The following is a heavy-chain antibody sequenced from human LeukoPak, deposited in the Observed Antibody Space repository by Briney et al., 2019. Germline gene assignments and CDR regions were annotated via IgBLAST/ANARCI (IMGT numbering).Heavy chain of an antibody. Sequence: SETLSLACAVYGGSFSGYYRSWVRQPPGKGLEWVGEINHSGSTTYNPSLKSRVTIAVDTSKNQICLKLSSVTAADTAVYYCARKGIAAAGTFGRRYYYYYGMDVWGQGTTVTVSS. CDR3: ARKGIAAAGTFGRRYYYYYGMDV. V-gene: IGHV4-34*01. D-gene: IGHD6-13*01. J-gene: IGHJ6*02. CDR2: INHSGST. CDR1: GGSFSGYY.